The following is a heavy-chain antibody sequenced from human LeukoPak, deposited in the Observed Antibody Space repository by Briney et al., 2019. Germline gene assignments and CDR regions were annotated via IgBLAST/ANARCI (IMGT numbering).Heavy chain of an antibody. V-gene: IGHV4-34*01. Sequence: SETLSLTCAVYGGSFSNYYWSWIRQPPGQGMGRIGDINDSGRINYNPSLMSRVTVSVDTSKNQFSLSLNSVTATDTAVYYCARRWNYGRNYYIDVWGNGATVSVSS. CDR2: INDSGRI. D-gene: IGHD1-7*01. J-gene: IGHJ6*03. CDR3: ARRWNYGRNYYIDV. CDR1: GGSFSNYY.